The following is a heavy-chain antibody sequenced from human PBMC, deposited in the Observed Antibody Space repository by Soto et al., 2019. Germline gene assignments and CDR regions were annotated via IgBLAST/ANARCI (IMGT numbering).Heavy chain of an antibody. D-gene: IGHD3-10*01. Sequence: QVQLVQSGAEVKKPGSSVKVSCKASGGTFSSYAISWVRQAPGQGLEWMGGIIPIFGTANYAQKFQGRVTITADESTSTADMELRSLRSEDTAVYYCAREVFFGEQLPYYFDYWGQGTLVTVSS. J-gene: IGHJ4*02. CDR3: AREVFFGEQLPYYFDY. CDR2: IIPIFGTA. CDR1: GGTFSSYA. V-gene: IGHV1-69*01.